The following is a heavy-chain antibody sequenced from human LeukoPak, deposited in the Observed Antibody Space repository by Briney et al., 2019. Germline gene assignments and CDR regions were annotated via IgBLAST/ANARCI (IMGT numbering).Heavy chain of an antibody. CDR3: ARDGGSSGYYSLGWFDP. Sequence: GGSLRLSCAASGFTFSSYWMSWVRQAPGKGLEWVANIKQDGSEKYYVDSVKGRFTISRDNAKNSLYLQTNSLRAEDTAVYYCARDGGSSGYYSLGWFDPWGQGTLVTVSS. CDR2: IKQDGSEK. V-gene: IGHV3-7*01. D-gene: IGHD3-22*01. J-gene: IGHJ5*02. CDR1: GFTFSSYW.